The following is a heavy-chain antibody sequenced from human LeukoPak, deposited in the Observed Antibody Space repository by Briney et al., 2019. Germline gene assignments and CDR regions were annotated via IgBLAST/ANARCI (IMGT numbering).Heavy chain of an antibody. CDR2: IYYSGST. CDR3: ARDGEDYGDYGGWFDP. D-gene: IGHD4-17*01. CDR1: GGSISSYY. V-gene: IGHV4-59*12. Sequence: SETLSLTCTVSGGSISSYYWSWIRQPPGKGLEWIGYIYYSGSTNYNPSLKSRVTISVDTSKNQFSLKLSSVTAADTAVYYCARDGEDYGDYGGWFDPWGQGTLVTVSS. J-gene: IGHJ5*02.